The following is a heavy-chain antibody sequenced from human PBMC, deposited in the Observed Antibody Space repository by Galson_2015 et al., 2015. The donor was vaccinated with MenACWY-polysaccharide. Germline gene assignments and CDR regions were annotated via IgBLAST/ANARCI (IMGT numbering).Heavy chain of an antibody. V-gene: IGHV4-4*07. D-gene: IGHD5-12*01. Sequence: SETLSLTCTVSRGSISSYYWSWIRQPAGKGLEWIGRISTGGSTTYNPSLKSRVTMSLDRSNNQISLNLTSVTAADTAVYYCARVGYNGYDSRFEHWGQGTLVAVSS. CDR2: ISTGGST. CDR3: ARVGYNGYDSRFEH. J-gene: IGHJ4*02. CDR1: RGSISSYY.